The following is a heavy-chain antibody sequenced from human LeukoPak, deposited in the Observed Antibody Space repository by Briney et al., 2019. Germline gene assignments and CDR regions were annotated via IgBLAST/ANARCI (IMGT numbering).Heavy chain of an antibody. V-gene: IGHV4-34*01. J-gene: IGHJ4*02. Sequence: SETLSLTCAVYGGSFSGYYWSWIRQPPGKGLEWIGEINHSGSTNYNPSLKSRVTISVDTSKNQFSLKLSSVTAADTAVYYCPRTVGYFDYWGQGTLVTVSS. CDR3: PRTVGYFDY. CDR2: INHSGST. CDR1: GGSFSGYY.